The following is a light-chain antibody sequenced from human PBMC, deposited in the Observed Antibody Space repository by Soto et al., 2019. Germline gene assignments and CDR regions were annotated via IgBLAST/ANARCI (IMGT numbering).Light chain of an antibody. CDR3: QSYDSSLSGYV. CDR2: GNS. J-gene: IGLJ1*01. CDR1: SSNIVAGYD. V-gene: IGLV1-40*01. Sequence: QSVLTQPPSASGAPGQWVTISCTGSSSNIVAGYDVHWYQQLPGTAPKLLIYGNSNRPSGVPDRFSGSKSGTSASLAITGLQADDEADYYCQSYDSSLSGYVFGTGTKVTVL.